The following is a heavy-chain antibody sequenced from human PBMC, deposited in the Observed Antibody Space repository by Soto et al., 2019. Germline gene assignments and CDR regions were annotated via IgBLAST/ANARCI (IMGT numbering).Heavy chain of an antibody. CDR2: IYWDDDK. CDR3: ARDILGCYPPRTAIDP. CDR1: GFSLSTSGVG. Sequence: SGPTLVNPTQTLTLTRTFSGFSLSTSGVGVGWIHQPPGKALEWLALIYWDDDKRYSPSLKSRLTITKDTSKNQVVLTMTNMDPVDTATYYCARDILGCYPPRTAIDPWGQGTLVSVSS. J-gene: IGHJ5*02. V-gene: IGHV2-5*02. D-gene: IGHD3-9*01.